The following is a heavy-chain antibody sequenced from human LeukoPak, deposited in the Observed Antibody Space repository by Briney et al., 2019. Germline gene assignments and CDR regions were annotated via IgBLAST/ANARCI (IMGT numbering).Heavy chain of an antibody. CDR3: ARGQGQYYYDSSGYYKSSNYFDY. CDR1: GFTFSSYE. CDR2: ISSSGSTI. V-gene: IGHV3-48*03. J-gene: IGHJ4*02. Sequence: GGSLRLSCAASGFTFSSYEMNWVRQAPGKGLEWVSYISSSGSTIYYADSVKGRFTLSRDNAKNSLYLQMNSLRAEDTAVYYCARGQGQYYYDSSGYYKSSNYFDYWGQGTLVTVSS. D-gene: IGHD3-22*01.